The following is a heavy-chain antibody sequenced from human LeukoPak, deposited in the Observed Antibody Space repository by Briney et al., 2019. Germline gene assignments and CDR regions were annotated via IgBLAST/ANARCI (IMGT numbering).Heavy chain of an antibody. V-gene: IGHV1-3*01. CDR3: ARAIPYDSSGYYYYFDY. CDR2: INAGNGNT. J-gene: IGHJ4*02. CDR1: GYTFTSYA. Sequence: GASVKVSCKASGYTFTSYAMHWVRQAPGQRLEWMGWINAGNGNTKYSQKFQGRVTITRDTSASTAYMELSSLRSEDTAVYYCARAIPYDSSGYYYYFDYWGQGTLVTVSS. D-gene: IGHD3-22*01.